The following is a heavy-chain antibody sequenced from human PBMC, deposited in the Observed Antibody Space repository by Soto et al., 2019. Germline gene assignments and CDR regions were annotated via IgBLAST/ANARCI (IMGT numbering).Heavy chain of an antibody. V-gene: IGHV3-30*18. CDR3: AKEGLGVVIANWFDP. CDR1: GFTFSSYG. D-gene: IGHD3-3*01. CDR2: ISYDGSNK. Sequence: ESGGGVVQPGRSLRLSCAASGFTFSSYGMHWVRQAPGKGLEWVAVISYDGSNKHYADSVKGRFTISRDNSKNTLYLQMNSLRAEDTAVYYCAKEGLGVVIANWFDPWGQGTLVTVSS. J-gene: IGHJ5*02.